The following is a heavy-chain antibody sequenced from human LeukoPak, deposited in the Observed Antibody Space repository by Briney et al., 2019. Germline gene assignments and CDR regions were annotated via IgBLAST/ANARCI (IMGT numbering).Heavy chain of an antibody. J-gene: IGHJ2*01. CDR1: GXTFSNYD. V-gene: IGHV3-33*01. CDR3: ARERGGPDWYFDL. CDR2: IWEDGNNK. Sequence: PGSSLRLSCAASGXTFSNYDMDWVRQAPGKGLEWVAVIWEDGNNKYYGDSVKGRFTISRDNSTNTLYLEMNSLRAEDAAVYYCARERGGPDWYFDLWGRGTLVTVSS. D-gene: IGHD3-10*01.